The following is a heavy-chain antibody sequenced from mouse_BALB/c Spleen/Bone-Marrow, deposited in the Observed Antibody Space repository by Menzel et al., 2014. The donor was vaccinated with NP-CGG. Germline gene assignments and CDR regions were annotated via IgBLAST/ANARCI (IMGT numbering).Heavy chain of an antibody. J-gene: IGHJ1*01. CDR1: GYTFTDYW. Sequence: VQLQQSGAELVMPGASVKMSCKASGYTFTDYWMHWVKQRPGQGLEWIGAIDTSDSYTSYNQKFKGKATLTVDESSSTAYMQLSSLTSEDSAVYYCAGDYYGRGWYFDVWGAGTTVTVSS. CDR3: AGDYYGRGWYFDV. D-gene: IGHD1-1*01. CDR2: IDTSDSYT. V-gene: IGHV1-69*01.